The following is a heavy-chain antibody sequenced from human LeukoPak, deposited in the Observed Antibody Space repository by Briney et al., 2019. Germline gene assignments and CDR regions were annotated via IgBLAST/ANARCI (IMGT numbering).Heavy chain of an antibody. V-gene: IGHV3-21*01. CDR2: ISSSSSYI. J-gene: IGHJ4*02. CDR3: ARGMATIMDY. Sequence: GGSLRLSCAASGFTFSSYSMNWVRQAPGKGLEWVSSISSSSSYIYYADSVKGRFTISRDNAKNTLYLQMNSLRAEDTAVYYCARGMATIMDYWGQGTLVTVSS. D-gene: IGHD5-24*01. CDR1: GFTFSSYS.